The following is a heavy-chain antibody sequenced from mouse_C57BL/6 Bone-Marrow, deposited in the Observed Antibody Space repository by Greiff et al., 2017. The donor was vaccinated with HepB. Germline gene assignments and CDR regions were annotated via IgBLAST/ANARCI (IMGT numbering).Heavy chain of an antibody. V-gene: IGHV5-2*01. J-gene: IGHJ1*03. Sequence: EVMLVESGGGLVQPGESLKLSCESNEYEFPSHDMSWVRKTPEKRLELVAAINSDGGSTYYPDTMERRFIISRDNTKKTLYLQMSSLRSEDTALYDFAIGTEGHWYFDVWGTGTTVTVSS. CDR3: AIGTEGHWYFDV. CDR1: EYEFPSHD. CDR2: INSDGGST.